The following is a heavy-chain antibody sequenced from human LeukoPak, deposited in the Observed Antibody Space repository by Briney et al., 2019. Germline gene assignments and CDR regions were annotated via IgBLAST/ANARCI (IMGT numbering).Heavy chain of an antibody. Sequence: SQTLSLTCTVSGGSISSGDYYWSWIRQPPGKGLEWIGYIYYSGSTYYNPSLKSRLTISVDTSKNQFSLKLSSVTAADTAVYYCARVGARGEFIDYWGQGTLVTVSS. V-gene: IGHV4-30-4*01. D-gene: IGHD3-10*01. CDR1: GGSISSGDYY. CDR2: IYYSGST. J-gene: IGHJ4*02. CDR3: ARVGARGEFIDY.